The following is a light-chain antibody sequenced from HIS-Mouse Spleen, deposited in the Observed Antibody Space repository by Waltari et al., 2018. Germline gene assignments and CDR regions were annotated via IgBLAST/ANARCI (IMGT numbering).Light chain of an antibody. V-gene: IGLV1-51*01. CDR2: DNN. CDR1: SPNLGNNY. J-gene: IGLJ3*02. CDR3: GTWDSSLSAWV. Sequence: QSVLTQPPSVSAAPGQKVTISCSGSSPNLGNNYVSCYQQLPGTAPKLLIYDNNKRTSGIPDRFSGSKSGTSATLGITGLQNGDEADYYCGTWDSSLSAWVFGGGTKLTVL.